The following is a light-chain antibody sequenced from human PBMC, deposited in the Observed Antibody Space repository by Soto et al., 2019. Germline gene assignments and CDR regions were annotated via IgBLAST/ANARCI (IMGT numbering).Light chain of an antibody. Sequence: EIQMTQSPSPLSASVGDRVTITCRASQTISTYLNWYQQKPGKAPKLLIYGASSLHSGVPSRFSGSGSGTDFTLTISSLQPEDFGTYYCQQSFSTPRTFGQGTKVEIK. V-gene: IGKV1-39*01. CDR1: QTISTY. CDR2: GAS. CDR3: QQSFSTPRT. J-gene: IGKJ1*01.